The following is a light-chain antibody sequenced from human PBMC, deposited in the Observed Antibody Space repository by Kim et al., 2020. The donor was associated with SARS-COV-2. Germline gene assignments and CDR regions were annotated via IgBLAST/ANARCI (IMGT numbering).Light chain of an antibody. Sequence: ELTQPPSASGTPGQRVTISCSGSSSNIGSNYVYWYQQLPGTAPKLLIYSNNQRPSGVPDRFSGSKSGTSASLAISGLRSEDEADYYCAAWDDSLSGYVFGTGTKVTAL. CDR1: SSNIGSNY. CDR3: AAWDDSLSGYV. J-gene: IGLJ1*01. V-gene: IGLV1-47*02. CDR2: SNN.